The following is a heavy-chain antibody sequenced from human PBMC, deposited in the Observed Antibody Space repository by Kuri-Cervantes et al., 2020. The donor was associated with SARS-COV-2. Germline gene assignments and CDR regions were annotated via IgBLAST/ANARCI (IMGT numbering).Heavy chain of an antibody. CDR2: IWSDGSNK. Sequence: GGSLRLSCPTSGFIFSDYGMHWVRRAPGKGLEWVAVIWSDGSNKYYADSVKGRFTISRDNSKNTLYLQMNNLRPEDTAIYFCSRGGYRYDKPGVYFDYWGQGTLVTVSS. J-gene: IGHJ4*02. CDR1: GFIFSDYG. CDR3: SRGGYRYDKPGVYFDY. V-gene: IGHV3-33*01. D-gene: IGHD5-18*01.